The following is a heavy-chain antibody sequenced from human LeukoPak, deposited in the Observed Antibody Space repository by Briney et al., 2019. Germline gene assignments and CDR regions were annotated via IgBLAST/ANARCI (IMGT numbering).Heavy chain of an antibody. V-gene: IGHV4-39*07. CDR1: GGSISSSSYY. Sequence: SETLSLTCTVSGGSISSSSYYWGWIRQPPGKGLEWIGSIYYSGSTYYNPSLKSRVTISVDTSKNQFSLKLSSVTAADTAVYYCARVLGLLTRFDRWGQGTLVTVSS. CDR2: IYYSGST. D-gene: IGHD1-7*01. J-gene: IGHJ5*02. CDR3: ARVLGLLTRFDR.